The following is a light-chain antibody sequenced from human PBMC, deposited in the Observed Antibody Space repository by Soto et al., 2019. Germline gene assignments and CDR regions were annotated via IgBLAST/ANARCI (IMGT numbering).Light chain of an antibody. V-gene: IGKV3-11*01. CDR3: QQRSDWSSIT. J-gene: IGKJ5*01. CDR2: DAS. CDR1: QSVSSSY. Sequence: EIVLTQSPGTLSLSPGETATISXSASQSVSSSYLAWYQQKPGQAPRLLIHDASNRATGIPARFSGSGSGTDFTLTISSLEPEDFAVYYCQQRSDWSSITFGQGTRLEIK.